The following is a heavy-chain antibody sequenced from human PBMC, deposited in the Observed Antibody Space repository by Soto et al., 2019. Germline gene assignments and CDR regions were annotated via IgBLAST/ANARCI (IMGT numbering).Heavy chain of an antibody. CDR2: IHHTGST. CDR1: GDSIRSAY. V-gene: IGHV4-59*12. Sequence: SETLSLTCSVSGDSIRSAYWSWIRHLPGKGLEYIGYIHHTGSTNYNPSLQSRVTTSVDTSKNQFSLKLNSVTAADTAVYYCTGGGVSSGPGYWGQGALVTLSS. CDR3: TGGGVSSGPGY. D-gene: IGHD3-22*01. J-gene: IGHJ4*02.